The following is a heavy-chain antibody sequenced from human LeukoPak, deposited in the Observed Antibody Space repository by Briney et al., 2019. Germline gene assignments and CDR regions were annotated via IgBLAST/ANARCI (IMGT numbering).Heavy chain of an antibody. J-gene: IGHJ4*02. CDR2: IYTSGSS. D-gene: IGHD6-13*01. CDR1: GGSISNYY. Sequence: SETLSLTCTVFGGSISNYYWIWVRQPAGKGLEYIGHIYTSGSSHYNPSLESRVTMSLDTSKNQFSLNLNSLTAADTAVYYCARGGLAAAGTVYPDYWGQGTLVTVSS. CDR3: ARGGLAAAGTVYPDY. V-gene: IGHV4-4*07.